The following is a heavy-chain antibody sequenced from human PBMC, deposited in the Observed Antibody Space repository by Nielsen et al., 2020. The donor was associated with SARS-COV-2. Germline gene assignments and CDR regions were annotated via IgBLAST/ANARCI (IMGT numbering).Heavy chain of an antibody. V-gene: IGHV3-11*05. CDR2: ITDTATFT. CDR3: ARDHNPPTF. D-gene: IGHD2/OR15-2a*01. Sequence: GGSLRLSCAASGFSFSDHYMTWIRQAPGKGLEWVSYITDTATFTNYADSVRGRSTISRDNAGNSLFLQMNSLREDDTAVYFCARDHNPPTFWGQGTLVTVSS. CDR1: GFSFSDHY. J-gene: IGHJ4*02.